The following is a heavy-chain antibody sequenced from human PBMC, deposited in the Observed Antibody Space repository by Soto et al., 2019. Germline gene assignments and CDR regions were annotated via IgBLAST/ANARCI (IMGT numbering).Heavy chain of an antibody. CDR2: ISAYNGNT. J-gene: IGHJ3*02. CDR3: ARDLGNFDWLFVPGDAFDI. CDR1: GYTFTSYG. Sequence: ASVKVSCKASGYTFTSYGISWVRQAPGQGLEWMGWISAYNGNTNYAQKLQGRVTMTTDTSTSTAYMELRSLRSDDTAVYYCARDLGNFDWLFVPGDAFDIWGQGTMVTVS. V-gene: IGHV1-18*01. D-gene: IGHD3-9*01.